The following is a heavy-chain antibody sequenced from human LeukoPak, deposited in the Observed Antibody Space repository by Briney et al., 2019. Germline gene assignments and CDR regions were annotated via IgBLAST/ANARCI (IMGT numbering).Heavy chain of an antibody. CDR1: GGSISSGSYY. CDR3: ASGHTGYCSSTSCYNYFDY. Sequence: SETLSLTCTVSGGSISSGSYYWSWIRQPAGKGLEWIGRIYTSGSTNYNPSLKSRVTISVDTSKNQFSLKLSSVTAADTAVYYCASGHTGYCSSTSCYNYFDYWGQGTLVTVSS. J-gene: IGHJ4*02. CDR2: IYTSGST. D-gene: IGHD2-2*02. V-gene: IGHV4-61*02.